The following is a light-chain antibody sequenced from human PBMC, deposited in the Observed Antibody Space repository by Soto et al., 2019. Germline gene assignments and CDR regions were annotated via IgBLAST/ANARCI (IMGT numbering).Light chain of an antibody. CDR2: GAS. CDR1: QSVSSN. J-gene: IGKJ1*01. V-gene: IGKV3-15*01. Sequence: EIVMTQSPVTLSVSPGERDTLSCRASQSVSSNLAWYQQKPGQAPRLLIYGASTRATGIPARFSGSGSGTEFTLTISSLQSEDFAVYYCQQYNNWPPWTLGQGTKVEVK. CDR3: QQYNNWPPWT.